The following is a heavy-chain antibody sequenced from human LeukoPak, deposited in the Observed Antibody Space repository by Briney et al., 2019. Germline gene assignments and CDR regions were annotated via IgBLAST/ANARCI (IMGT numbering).Heavy chain of an antibody. J-gene: IGHJ6*03. CDR2: INPNSGGT. CDR3: ARVIGFGEYHMDV. Sequence: SSVKVSCKASGYTFTGYYMHWVRQAPGQGLEWMGWINPNSGGTNYAQKFQGRVTMTRDTSISTAYMELSRLRSDDTAVYYCARVIGFGEYHMDVWVKGTTVTISS. D-gene: IGHD3-10*01. V-gene: IGHV1-2*02. CDR1: GYTFTGYY.